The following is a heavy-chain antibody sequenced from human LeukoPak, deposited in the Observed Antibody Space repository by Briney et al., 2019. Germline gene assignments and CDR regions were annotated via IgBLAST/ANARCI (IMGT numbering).Heavy chain of an antibody. J-gene: IGHJ5*02. D-gene: IGHD2-2*01. Sequence: ASVKVSCQASGYTFTGYYMHWVRQAPGQGLEWMGWINPNSGGTNYAQKFQGRVTMTRDTSISTAYMELSSLRSEDTAVYYCARGPIVPSSYNWFDPWGQGTLVTVSS. CDR2: INPNSGGT. CDR3: ARGPIVPSSYNWFDP. V-gene: IGHV1-2*02. CDR1: GYTFTGYY.